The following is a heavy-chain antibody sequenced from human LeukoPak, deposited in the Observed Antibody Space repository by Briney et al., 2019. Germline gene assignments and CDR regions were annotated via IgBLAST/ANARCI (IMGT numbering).Heavy chain of an antibody. CDR1: GFTFSSFW. CDR2: IKQDGSEK. CDR3: ATDGGYCSSTSCYRGDYFDY. Sequence: PGGSLRLSCAASGFTFSSFWMSWVRQAPGKGLEWVANIKQDGSEKYCVDSVKGRFTISRDNAKNSLYLQMNSLRAEDTAVYYCATDGGYCSSTSCYRGDYFDYWGQGTLVTVSS. J-gene: IGHJ4*01. V-gene: IGHV3-7*01. D-gene: IGHD2-2*02.